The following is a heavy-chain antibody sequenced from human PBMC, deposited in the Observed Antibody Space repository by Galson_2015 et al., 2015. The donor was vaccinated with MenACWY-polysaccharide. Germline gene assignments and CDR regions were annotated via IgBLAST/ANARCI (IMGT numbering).Heavy chain of an antibody. D-gene: IGHD1-26*01. CDR3: ARVEKYSGSFYILY. J-gene: IGHJ4*02. CDR1: DYSIRSGYF. V-gene: IGHV4-38-2*01. Sequence: ETLSLTCAVSDYSIRSGYFWGWIRQPPGKGLEWIASIFHSGTTYYNPSLKSRVTISVDTSKNQFSLKLSSVTAADTAVCYCARVEKYSGSFYILYWGRGTLVTVSS. CDR2: IFHSGTT.